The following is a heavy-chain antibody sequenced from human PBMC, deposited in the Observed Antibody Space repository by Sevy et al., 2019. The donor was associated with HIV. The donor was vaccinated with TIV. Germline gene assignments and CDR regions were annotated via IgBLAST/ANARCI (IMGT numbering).Heavy chain of an antibody. V-gene: IGHV3-33*01. D-gene: IGHD3-22*01. J-gene: IGHJ4*02. CDR1: GFSFSNYG. CDR2: IWYDGSSK. CDR3: ARGADYFDSSGANFEY. Sequence: GESLKISCAASGFSFSNYGMHWVRQAPGKGLEWVALIWYDGSSKYYADSVKGRLTISRDNSKNTLSLQMNSLRAKDTAVYYCARGADYFDSSGANFEYWGQGTLVTVSS.